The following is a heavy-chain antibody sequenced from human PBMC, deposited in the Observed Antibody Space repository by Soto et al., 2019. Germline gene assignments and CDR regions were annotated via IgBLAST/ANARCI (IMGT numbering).Heavy chain of an antibody. CDR2: ITWNSGTP. D-gene: IGHD2-21*01. CDR1: GFCFDDYA. Sequence: SLRLASAVYGFCFDDYAMPCVRQAPGKGLEWVSGITWNSGTPGYADSVKGRFTISRDNAKNSLYLQMNSLRVEDTALFYCVREAINLCWTGGRKNYFEFRGQG. CDR3: VREAINLCWTGGRKNYFEF. V-gene: IGHV3-9*01. J-gene: IGHJ4*02.